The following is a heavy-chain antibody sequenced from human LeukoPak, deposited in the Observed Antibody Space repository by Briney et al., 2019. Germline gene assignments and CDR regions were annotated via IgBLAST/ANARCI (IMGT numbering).Heavy chain of an antibody. D-gene: IGHD3-22*01. CDR3: ARVYDSSGYDPYYFDY. Sequence: SETLSLTCPVSGGSISSYYWSWIRQPPGKGLEWVGSIYYSGSTNYNPSLKSRVTISVDTSKNQFSLKLSSVTAADTAVYYCARVYDSSGYDPYYFDYGGEGTLVTVS. CDR1: GGSISSYY. J-gene: IGHJ4*02. CDR2: IYYSGST. V-gene: IGHV4-59*01.